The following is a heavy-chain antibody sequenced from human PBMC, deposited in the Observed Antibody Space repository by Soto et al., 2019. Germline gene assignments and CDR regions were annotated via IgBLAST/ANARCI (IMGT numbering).Heavy chain of an antibody. V-gene: IGHV3-53*01. D-gene: IGHD1-26*01. Sequence: IGCASSGECVRITDVSGARQAPWKGLEWVSVHYSGGSTYYADSVQGRLTISRDKSNNTLHLQMRRVRAEDTAVYFCARNRQPRGTGGATSTLDPWPHRTPVTASS. CDR3: ARNRQPRGTGGATSTLDP. CDR2: HYSGGST. J-gene: IGHJ5*02. CDR1: GECVRITD.